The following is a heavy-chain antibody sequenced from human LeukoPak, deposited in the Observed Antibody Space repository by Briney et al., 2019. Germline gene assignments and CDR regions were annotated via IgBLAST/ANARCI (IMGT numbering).Heavy chain of an antibody. CDR2: ISAYNGNT. CDR3: ARDYYYDSSGPVRY. D-gene: IGHD3-22*01. J-gene: IGHJ4*02. V-gene: IGHV1-18*01. Sequence: ASVKVSCKASGYTFTSYGISWVRQAPGQGLEWMGWISAYNGNTNYAQKLQGRVTMTTDTPTSTAYMELRSLRSDDTAVYYCARDYYYDSSGPVRYWGQGTLVTVSS. CDR1: GYTFTSYG.